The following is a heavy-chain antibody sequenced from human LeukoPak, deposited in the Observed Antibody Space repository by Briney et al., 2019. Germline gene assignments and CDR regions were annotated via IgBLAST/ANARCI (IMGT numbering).Heavy chain of an antibody. CDR3: ARERFGDQTRFDY. J-gene: IGHJ4*02. CDR1: GGTFISYA. CDR2: IIPIFGTA. D-gene: IGHD3-10*01. V-gene: IGHV1-69*05. Sequence: ASVKVSCKASGGTFISYAISWVRQAPGQGLEWMGRIIPIFGTANYAQKFQGRVTITTDESTSTAYMELSSLRSEDTAVYYCARERFGDQTRFDYWGQGTLVTVSS.